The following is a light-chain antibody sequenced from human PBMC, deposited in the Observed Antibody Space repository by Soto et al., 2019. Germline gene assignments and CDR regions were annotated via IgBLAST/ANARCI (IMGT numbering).Light chain of an antibody. J-gene: IGKJ1*01. V-gene: IGKV1-6*01. CDR3: LQDYNYPWT. CDR2: TAS. CDR1: RYIRSD. Sequence: IQMTQSPSSLSASVVDRVTIACRASRYIRSDLSWYQQRPGQAPKVLIYTASSLQSGVPSRFSGSGSGTDFTLTISSLQPEDCATYYCLQDYNYPWTFGQGTKVDI.